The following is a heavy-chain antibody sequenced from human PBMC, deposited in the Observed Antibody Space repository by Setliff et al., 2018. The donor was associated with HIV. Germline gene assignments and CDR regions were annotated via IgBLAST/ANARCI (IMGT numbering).Heavy chain of an antibody. J-gene: IGHJ4*02. Sequence: GSPRLSCAASGFAFSSYAMSWVRQAPGKGLEWVSAITGSGAGKYYADSVKGRFTISRDNSKNTLYLQVNSLRAEDTALYYCAKALQARFLEWCFDYWGQGTLVTVSS. CDR3: AKALQARFLEWCFDY. D-gene: IGHD3-3*01. CDR2: ITGSGAGK. CDR1: GFAFSSYA. V-gene: IGHV3-23*01.